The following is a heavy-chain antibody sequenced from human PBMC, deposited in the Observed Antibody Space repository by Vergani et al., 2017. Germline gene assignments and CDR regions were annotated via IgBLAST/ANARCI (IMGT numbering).Heavy chain of an antibody. J-gene: IGHJ6*03. CDR1: GRSFTSYH. Sequence: QVQLQQWGGGLLKPSETLSLTCVVNGRSFTSYHWTWIRQSPGEGLEWVGDIDHTGRPDYNPSLKRRLTMSVENSRNQFSLTFNSVTATDTAIYFCARVNTESNGHLYYYYYMDVLGQGTAVTVS. CDR3: ARVNTESNGHLYYYYYMDV. D-gene: IGHD2-8*01. V-gene: IGHV4-34*01. CDR2: IDHTGRP.